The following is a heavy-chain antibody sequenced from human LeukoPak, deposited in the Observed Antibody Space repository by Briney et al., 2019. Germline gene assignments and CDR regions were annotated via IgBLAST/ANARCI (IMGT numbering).Heavy chain of an antibody. J-gene: IGHJ6*02. Sequence: ASVKVSCKASGYTFTSYDINWVRQATGQGLEWMGWMNPNSGNTGYAQKFQGRVTMTRNTSISTAYMELSSLRSEDTAVYYCARVMSSYDFWSGTYYYGTDVWGQGTTVTVSS. V-gene: IGHV1-8*01. CDR2: MNPNSGNT. D-gene: IGHD3-3*01. CDR1: GYTFTSYD. CDR3: ARVMSSYDFWSGTYYYGTDV.